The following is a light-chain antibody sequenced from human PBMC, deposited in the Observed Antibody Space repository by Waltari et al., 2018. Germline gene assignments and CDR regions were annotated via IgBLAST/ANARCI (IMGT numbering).Light chain of an antibody. CDR2: RNS. J-gene: IGLJ1*01. Sequence: QSVLTQAPSVSGTLGQSVAISCSGATSNVGKNHVYWYQQLPGTAPKLLIYRNSQRPLGVPDRFSASKSDTSASLTISGLRSEDEADYYCITWDDSLGGYYVFGTGTTVTVL. CDR3: ITWDDSLGGYYV. CDR1: TSNVGKNH. V-gene: IGLV1-47*01.